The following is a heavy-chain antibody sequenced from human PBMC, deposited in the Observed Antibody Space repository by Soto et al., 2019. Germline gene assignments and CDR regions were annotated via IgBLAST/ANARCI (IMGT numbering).Heavy chain of an antibody. D-gene: IGHD5-18*01. CDR1: GGTFSTYA. V-gene: IGHV1-69*12. CDR3: ASGIQLWLRRINNGYSG. CDR2: IIPMFGTA. Sequence: QVQLVQSGAEVKKPESSVKVSCKAPGGTFSTYAISWVRQAPGQGLEWMGGIIPMFGTANYAQRFQDRVTITADESTNTVYMELIRLRSEDTAVYFCASGIQLWLRRINNGYSGWGQGTLVTVSS. J-gene: IGHJ4*02.